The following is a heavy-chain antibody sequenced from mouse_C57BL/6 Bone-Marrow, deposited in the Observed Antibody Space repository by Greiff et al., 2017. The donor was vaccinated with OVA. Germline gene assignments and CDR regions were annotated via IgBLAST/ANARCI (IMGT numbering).Heavy chain of an antibody. D-gene: IGHD2-4*01. J-gene: IGHJ3*01. CDR3: ASRLRPSQAWFAY. CDR1: GYTFTSYW. Sequence: QVQLQQPGAELVKPGASVKLSCKASGYTFTSYWMHWVKQRPGQGLEWIGMIHPNSGSTNYNEKFKSKATLTVDKSSSTAYMQLSSLTSEDSAVYYCASRLRPSQAWFAYWGQGTLVTVSA. V-gene: IGHV1-64*01. CDR2: IHPNSGST.